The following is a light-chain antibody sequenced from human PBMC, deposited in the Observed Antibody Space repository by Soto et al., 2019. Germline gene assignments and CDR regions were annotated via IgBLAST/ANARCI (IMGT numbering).Light chain of an antibody. CDR2: KAS. J-gene: IGKJ1*01. Sequence: DIQMTQSPSTLSASVGDRVTITCRASQSITDWLAWYQQKPGKAPKVLIYKASNLEGGVPSRFSGSGSGTEFNLTISSVQPDDFATYYCQYWDDYSWTFGQGTKVEIK. CDR3: QYWDDYSWT. V-gene: IGKV1-5*03. CDR1: QSITDW.